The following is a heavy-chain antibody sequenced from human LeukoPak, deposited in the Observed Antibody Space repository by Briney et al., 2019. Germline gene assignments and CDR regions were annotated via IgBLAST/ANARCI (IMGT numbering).Heavy chain of an antibody. V-gene: IGHV1-24*01. D-gene: IGHD5-18*01. CDR2: FDPEDGET. Sequence: ASVKVSGNVSGYTLTELSMHWVRQAPGKGLEWMGGFDPEDGETIYAQKFQGRVTMTEDTSTDTAYMELSSLRSEDTAVYYCATVDTAMGSYAFDIWGQGTMVTVSS. CDR1: GYTLTELS. J-gene: IGHJ3*02. CDR3: ATVDTAMGSYAFDI.